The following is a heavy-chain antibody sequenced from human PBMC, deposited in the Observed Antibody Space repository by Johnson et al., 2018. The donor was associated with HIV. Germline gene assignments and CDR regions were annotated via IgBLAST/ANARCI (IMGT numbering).Heavy chain of an antibody. J-gene: IGHJ3*02. CDR2: IRYDGSNK. CDR3: ARGVDGAFDI. Sequence: QVQLVESGGGVVQPGRSLRLSCAASGFTFSNYGMHWVRQAPGKGLEWVAFIRYDGSNKYYADSVKGRFTISRDNSKNTLYLQMNSLRAEDTAVYYCARGVDGAFDIWGQGTMVTVSS. V-gene: IGHV3-30*02. CDR1: GFTFSNYG. D-gene: IGHD3-10*01.